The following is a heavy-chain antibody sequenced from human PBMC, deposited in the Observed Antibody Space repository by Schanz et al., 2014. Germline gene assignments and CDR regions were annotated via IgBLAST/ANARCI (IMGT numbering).Heavy chain of an antibody. Sequence: EVQLLESGGGLVQPGGSLRLSCAASGFTFDKYAMHWVRQAPGKGLEWVSAISGSGGSTYYADSVKGRFTISRDNSKNTLYLQMNSLRVEDTAVYFCVSQTGSPNYWGQGTLVTVSS. CDR1: GFTFDKYA. V-gene: IGHV3-23*01. CDR3: VSQTGSPNY. D-gene: IGHD6-13*01. CDR2: ISGSGGST. J-gene: IGHJ4*02.